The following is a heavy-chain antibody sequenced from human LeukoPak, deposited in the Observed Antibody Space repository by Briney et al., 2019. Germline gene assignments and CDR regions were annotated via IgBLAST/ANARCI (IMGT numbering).Heavy chain of an antibody. CDR1: GGSISSGGYY. D-gene: IGHD2-15*01. J-gene: IGHJ3*02. V-gene: IGHV4-39*01. CDR2: IYYSGST. Sequence: SETLSLTCTVSGGSISSGGYYWSWIRQPPGKGLEWIGSIYYSGSTYYNPSLKSRVTISVDTSKNQFSLKLSSVTAADTAVYYCARVVWDIVGPAFDIWGQGTMVTVSS. CDR3: ARVVWDIVGPAFDI.